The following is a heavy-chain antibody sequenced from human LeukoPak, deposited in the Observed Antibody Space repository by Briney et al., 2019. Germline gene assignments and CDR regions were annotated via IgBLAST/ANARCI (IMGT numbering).Heavy chain of an antibody. D-gene: IGHD6-19*01. CDR2: IYYSGST. V-gene: IGHV4-39*01. CDR1: GGPISSTGYY. Sequence: SETLSLTCTVSGGPISSTGYYWGYIRQPPGKGLEWIGSIYYSGSTYYNPSLKSRVTIYVHTSKNQFSLNLPSVTAGDTAVYYCARHPVAVTRGANFDYWGQGTLVTVSS. J-gene: IGHJ4*02. CDR3: ARHPVAVTRGANFDY.